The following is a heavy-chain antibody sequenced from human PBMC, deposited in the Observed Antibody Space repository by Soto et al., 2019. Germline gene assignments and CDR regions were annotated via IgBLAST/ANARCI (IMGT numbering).Heavy chain of an antibody. D-gene: IGHD3-10*01. CDR3: ARDGVLLWFGETPVGWFDP. CDR1: GYTFTSYA. J-gene: IGHJ5*02. V-gene: IGHV1-3*01. Sequence: QVQLVQSGAEVKKPGASVKVSCKASGYTFTSYAMHWVRQAPGQRLEWMGWINAGNGNTKYSQKFQGRVTITRDTSASTAYMELSSLRSEDTAVYYCARDGVLLWFGETPVGWFDPLGQGTLVTVSS. CDR2: INAGNGNT.